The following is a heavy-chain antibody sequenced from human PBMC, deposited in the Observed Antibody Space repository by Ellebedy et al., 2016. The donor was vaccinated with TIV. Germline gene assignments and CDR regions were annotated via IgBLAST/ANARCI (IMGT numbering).Heavy chain of an antibody. CDR2: IKSKTDGGTT. CDR3: TTQVCSGGSCYTLYYYYYGMDV. D-gene: IGHD2-15*01. J-gene: IGHJ6*02. Sequence: GGSLRLXXAASGFTFSNAWMSWVRQAPGKGLEWVGRIKSKTDGGTTDYAAPVKGRFTISRDDSKNTLYLQMNSLKTEDTAVYYCTTQVCSGGSCYTLYYYYYGMDVWGQGTTVTVSS. V-gene: IGHV3-15*01. CDR1: GFTFSNAW.